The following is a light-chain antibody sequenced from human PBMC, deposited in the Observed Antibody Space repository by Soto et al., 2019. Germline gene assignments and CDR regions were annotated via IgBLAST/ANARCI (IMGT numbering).Light chain of an antibody. CDR2: RAS. Sequence: VFTQSPCTLSLSPGERATLSCRTSQSVTSNVAWYQQKPGQAPRLLIYRASARATGVPARFSGSGSGTEFTLTISSLQSEDFGIYYCQQYDYWWTFGQGTKVDIK. CDR1: QSVTSN. V-gene: IGKV3-15*01. J-gene: IGKJ1*01. CDR3: QQYDYWWT.